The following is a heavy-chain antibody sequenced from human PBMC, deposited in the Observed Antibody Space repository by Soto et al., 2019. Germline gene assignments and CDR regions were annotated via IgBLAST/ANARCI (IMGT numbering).Heavy chain of an antibody. J-gene: IGHJ5*02. V-gene: IGHV3-74*03. Sequence: EVQLVESGGGLVQPGGSLRLSCAASKFTFSRYWMHWVRQTPGKGLMWVSRINTDGSRTTYADSVKGRFTISRDNAKNTVVLDMNSLRAEDTAVYYCARVASGSYDWFDPWGQGTLVTVSS. CDR3: ARVASGSYDWFDP. D-gene: IGHD1-26*01. CDR1: KFTFSRYW. CDR2: INTDGSRT.